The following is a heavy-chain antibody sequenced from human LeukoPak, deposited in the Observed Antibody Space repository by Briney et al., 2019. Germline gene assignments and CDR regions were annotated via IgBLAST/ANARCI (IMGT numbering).Heavy chain of an antibody. CDR1: GGSISSYY. J-gene: IGHJ4*02. CDR2: INHSGST. Sequence: SETLSLTCNVSGGSISSYYWSWIRQPPGKGLEWIGEINHSGSTNYNPSLKSRVTISVDTSKNQFSLKLSSVTAADTAVYYCARHRSKWLQSSFDYWGQGTLVTVSS. V-gene: IGHV4-34*01. CDR3: ARHRSKWLQSSFDY. D-gene: IGHD5-24*01.